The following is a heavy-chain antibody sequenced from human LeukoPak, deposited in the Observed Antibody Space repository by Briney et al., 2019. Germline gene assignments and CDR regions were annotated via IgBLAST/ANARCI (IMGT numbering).Heavy chain of an antibody. CDR1: GFTFSSYS. CDR3: ANSRYCSGGSCLYPYYFDY. CDR2: ISGSGGSI. Sequence: GGSPRLSCAASGFTFSSYSMNWVRQAPGKGLEWVSAISGSGGSIYYADSVKGRFTISRDNSKNTLYLQMNSLRAEDTAVYYCANSRYCSGGSCLYPYYFDYWGQGTLVTVSS. D-gene: IGHD2-15*01. V-gene: IGHV3-23*01. J-gene: IGHJ4*02.